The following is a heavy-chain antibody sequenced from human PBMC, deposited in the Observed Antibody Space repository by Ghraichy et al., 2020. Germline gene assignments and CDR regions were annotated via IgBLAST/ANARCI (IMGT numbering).Heavy chain of an antibody. CDR3: VKGSVAAPGSDY. CDR2: ISSNGGDT. CDR1: GFTFSSYT. D-gene: IGHD6-13*01. Sequence: GVLRLSCSASGFTFSSYTMHWVRQAPGKGLEYVSAISSNGGDTYYAHSVKGRFTISRDNSKNTLFLQMSSLRAEDTAVYYCVKGSVAAPGSDYWGQGTLVTVSS. J-gene: IGHJ4*02. V-gene: IGHV3-64D*09.